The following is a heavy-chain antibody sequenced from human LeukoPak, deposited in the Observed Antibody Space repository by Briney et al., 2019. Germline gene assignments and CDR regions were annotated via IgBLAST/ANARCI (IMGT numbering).Heavy chain of an antibody. V-gene: IGHV4-61*02. CDR1: GGSFSSGSYY. CDR3: ARDRGYCSGGSCYPFDY. D-gene: IGHD2-15*01. CDR2: IYTSGST. Sequence: PSQTLSLTCTVSGGSFSSGSYYWSWIRQPAGKGLEWIGRIYTSGSTNYNPSLKSRVTISVDTSKNQFSLKLSSVTAADTAVYYCARDRGYCSGGSCYPFDYWGQGTLVTVSS. J-gene: IGHJ4*02.